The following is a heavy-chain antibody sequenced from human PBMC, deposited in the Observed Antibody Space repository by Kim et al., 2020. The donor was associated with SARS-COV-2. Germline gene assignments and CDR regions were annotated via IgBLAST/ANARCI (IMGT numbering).Heavy chain of an antibody. J-gene: IGHJ4*02. CDR3: ASKGVVPAAPNAY. V-gene: IGHV3-66*01. Sequence: ADSVKGRFTISRDNSKNTLYLQMNSLRAEDTAVYYCASKGVVPAAPNAYWGQGTLVTVSS. D-gene: IGHD2-2*01.